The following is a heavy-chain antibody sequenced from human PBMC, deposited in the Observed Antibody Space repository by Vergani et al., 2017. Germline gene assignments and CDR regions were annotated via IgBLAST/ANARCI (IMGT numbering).Heavy chain of an antibody. CDR3: ARDRGPSVVVTAVGWFDP. Sequence: QVQLVESGGGVVQPGRSLRLSCAASGFTFSSYAMHWVRQAPGKGLEWVAVISYDGSNKYYADSVKGRFTISRDNSKNKLYLQMNSLRAEDTAVYYCARDRGPSVVVTAVGWFDPWGQGTLVTVSS. CDR2: ISYDGSNK. V-gene: IGHV3-30-3*01. J-gene: IGHJ5*02. CDR1: GFTFSSYA. D-gene: IGHD2-21*02.